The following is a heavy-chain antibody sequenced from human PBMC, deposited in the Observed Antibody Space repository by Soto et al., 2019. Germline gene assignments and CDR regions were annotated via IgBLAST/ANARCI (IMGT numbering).Heavy chain of an antibody. V-gene: IGHV1-18*01. CDR2: ISAYNGNT. Sequence: ASVKVSCKASGYTFTSSRISWVRQAPGQGLEWMGWISAYNGNTNYAQKLQGRVTMTTDTSTSTAYMELRSLRSDDTAVYYCARVFPALWDIVATPDAFDIWGQGTMVTVSS. J-gene: IGHJ3*02. CDR3: ARVFPALWDIVATPDAFDI. CDR1: GYTFTSSR. D-gene: IGHD5-12*01.